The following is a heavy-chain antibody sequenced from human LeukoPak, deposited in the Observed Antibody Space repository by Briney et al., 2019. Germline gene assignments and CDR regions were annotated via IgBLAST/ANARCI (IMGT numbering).Heavy chain of an antibody. D-gene: IGHD4-17*01. J-gene: IGHJ3*02. V-gene: IGHV3-23*01. CDR3: AKGYDYGAQRRSAFDI. CDR2: ISGSAGST. Sequence: PGGSLRLSCAASGFTFSIYAMNWVRQAPGKGLEWVSAISGSAGSTYYADSVKGRFTISRDNSKNTLYLQMNSLRAEDTAIYYCAKGYDYGAQRRSAFDIWGQGTMVTVSS. CDR1: GFTFSIYA.